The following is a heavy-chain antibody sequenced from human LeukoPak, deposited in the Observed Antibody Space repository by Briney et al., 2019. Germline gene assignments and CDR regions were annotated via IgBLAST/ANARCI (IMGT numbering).Heavy chain of an antibody. Sequence: SETLSLTCAVYGGSFSGYYWSWIRQPPGKGLEWIGYIYYSGSTNHNPSLKSRVTISVDTSKNQFSLKLSSVTAADTALYYCARQSSSGYLYYFDYWGQGALVTVSS. V-gene: IGHV4-59*08. CDR3: ARQSSSGYLYYFDY. CDR2: IYYSGST. CDR1: GGSFSGYY. J-gene: IGHJ4*02. D-gene: IGHD3-22*01.